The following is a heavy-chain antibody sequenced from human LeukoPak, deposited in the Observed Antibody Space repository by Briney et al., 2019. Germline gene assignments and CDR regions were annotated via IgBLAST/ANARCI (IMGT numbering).Heavy chain of an antibody. CDR2: INPNSGGT. CDR1: GYTFTGYY. Sequence: GASVKVSCKASGYTFTGYYMHWVRQAPGQGLEWMGWINPNSGGTNYAQKFQGRVTMTRDTSISTAYMELSRLRSDDTAVYYCARDRGFDWLYACWFDPWGQGTLVTVSS. V-gene: IGHV1-2*02. CDR3: ARDRGFDWLYACWFDP. D-gene: IGHD3-9*01. J-gene: IGHJ5*02.